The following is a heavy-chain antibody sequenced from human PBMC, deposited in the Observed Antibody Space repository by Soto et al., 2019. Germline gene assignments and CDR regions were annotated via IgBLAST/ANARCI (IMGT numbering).Heavy chain of an antibody. CDR1: GFTFDDYT. V-gene: IGHV3-43*01. CDR2: ISWDGGST. CDR3: AKSSPRYSSGPSDY. J-gene: IGHJ4*02. D-gene: IGHD6-19*01. Sequence: EVQLVESGGVVVQPGGSLRLSCAASGFTFDDYTMHWVRQAPGKGLEWVSLISWDGGSTYYADSVKGRFTISRDNSKNTLYLQMNSLRAEDTAVYYCAKSSPRYSSGPSDYWGQGTLVTVSS.